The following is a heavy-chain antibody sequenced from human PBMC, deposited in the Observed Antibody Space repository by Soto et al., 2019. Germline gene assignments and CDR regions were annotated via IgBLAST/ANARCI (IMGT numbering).Heavy chain of an antibody. J-gene: IGHJ3*02. CDR3: ARERRERSSWPLVDAFDI. CDR2: IIPIFGTA. D-gene: IGHD6-13*01. Sequence: GASVKVSCKASGGTFSSYAISWVRQAPGQGLEWMGGIIPIFGTANYAQKFQGRVTITADESTSTAYMELSSLRSEDTAVYYCARERRERSSWPLVDAFDIWGQGTMVTVSS. CDR1: GGTFSSYA. V-gene: IGHV1-69*13.